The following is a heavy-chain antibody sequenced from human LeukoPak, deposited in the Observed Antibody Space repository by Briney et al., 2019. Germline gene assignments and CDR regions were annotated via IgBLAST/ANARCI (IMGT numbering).Heavy chain of an antibody. V-gene: IGHV4-38-2*02. CDR2: IYHSGST. Sequence: PSETLSLTCTVSGYSISSGYYWGWIRQPPGKGLEWIGSIYHSGSTYYNPSLKSRVTISVDTSKNQFSLKLSSVTAADTAVYYCASPTRHYYDSRWAFDIWGQGTMVTVSS. CDR1: GYSISSGYY. J-gene: IGHJ3*02. CDR3: ASPTRHYYDSRWAFDI. D-gene: IGHD3-22*01.